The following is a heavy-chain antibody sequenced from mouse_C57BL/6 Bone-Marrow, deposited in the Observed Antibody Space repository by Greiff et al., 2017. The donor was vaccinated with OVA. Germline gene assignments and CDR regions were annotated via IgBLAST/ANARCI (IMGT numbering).Heavy chain of an antibody. Sequence: EVQLQQSGAELVRPGASVKLSCTASGFNIKDDYMHWVKQRPEQGLEWIGWIDPENGDTEYASKFQGKATITADTSSNTAYLQLSSLTSKDTAVYYGTTIGYLLWYWGQGTTLTVSS. J-gene: IGHJ2*01. CDR1: GFNIKDDY. CDR2: IDPENGDT. V-gene: IGHV14-4*01. CDR3: TTIGYLLWY. D-gene: IGHD2-1*01.